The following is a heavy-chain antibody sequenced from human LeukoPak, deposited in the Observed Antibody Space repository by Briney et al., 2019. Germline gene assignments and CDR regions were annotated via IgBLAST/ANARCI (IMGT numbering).Heavy chain of an antibody. Sequence: ASVKVSCKASGGTFSSYAISWMRQAPGRGLEWMGRIIPILGIANYAQKFQGRVTITADKSTSTAYMELSSLRSEDTAVYYCARDPYYGSGSYAFDYWGQGTLVTVSS. D-gene: IGHD3-10*01. CDR3: ARDPYYGSGSYAFDY. V-gene: IGHV1-69*04. J-gene: IGHJ4*02. CDR1: GGTFSSYA. CDR2: IIPILGIA.